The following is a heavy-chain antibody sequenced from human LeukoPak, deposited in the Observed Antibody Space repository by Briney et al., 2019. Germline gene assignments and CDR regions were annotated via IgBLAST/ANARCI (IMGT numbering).Heavy chain of an antibody. V-gene: IGHV4-34*01. Sequence: PSETLSLTCAVYGGSFSGYYWSWIRQPPGKGLEWIGEINHSGSTNYNPSLKSRVTISVDTSKNQFSLKLSSVTAADTAVYYCAREQWLVPFFDYWGQGTLVTVSS. CDR1: GGSFSGYY. D-gene: IGHD6-19*01. J-gene: IGHJ4*02. CDR3: AREQWLVPFFDY. CDR2: INHSGST.